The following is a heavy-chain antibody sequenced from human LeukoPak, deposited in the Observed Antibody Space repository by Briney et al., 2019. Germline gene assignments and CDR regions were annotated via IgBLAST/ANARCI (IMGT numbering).Heavy chain of an antibody. CDR1: GYTFTNYT. D-gene: IGHD3-22*01. J-gene: IGHJ4*02. CDR3: ARGPHYYDSSGNFDY. CDR2: IDTNTGNP. V-gene: IGHV7-4-1*02. Sequence: ASVKVSCKASGYTFTNYTLNWVRQAPGQGLEWMGWIDTNTGNPTYAQGFIGRFVLSLDTSVTTAYLQISSLKAEDTAVYYCARGPHYYDSSGNFDYWGQGTLVTVSS.